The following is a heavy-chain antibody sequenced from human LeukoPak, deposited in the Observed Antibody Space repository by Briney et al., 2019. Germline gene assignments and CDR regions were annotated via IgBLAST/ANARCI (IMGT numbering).Heavy chain of an antibody. CDR2: IRYDGSIK. CDR1: GITFSRYG. CDR3: ARETPDSSSWTAFDF. J-gene: IGHJ4*02. V-gene: IGHV3-30*02. D-gene: IGHD6-13*01. Sequence: GGSLRLSCAASGITFSRYGMHWVRQAPGKGLEWVTFIRYDGSIKYYADSVKGRFTISRDNAKNSLSLQMNSLRDEDTAVYYCARETPDSSSWTAFDFWGQGTLVTVSS.